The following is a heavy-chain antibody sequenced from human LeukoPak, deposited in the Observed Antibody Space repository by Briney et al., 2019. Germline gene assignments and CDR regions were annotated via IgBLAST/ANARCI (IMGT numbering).Heavy chain of an antibody. D-gene: IGHD3-22*01. J-gene: IGHJ4*02. CDR3: ARVMDYYYDSSGYYY. V-gene: IGHV1-8*03. CDR1: GYTFTSYD. Sequence: GASVKVSCKASGYTFTSYDINWVRQATGQGLEWMGWMNPNSGNTGYAQKFQGRVTITRNTSISTAYMELSSLRSEDTAVYYCARVMDYYYDSSGYYYWGQGTLVTVSS. CDR2: MNPNSGNT.